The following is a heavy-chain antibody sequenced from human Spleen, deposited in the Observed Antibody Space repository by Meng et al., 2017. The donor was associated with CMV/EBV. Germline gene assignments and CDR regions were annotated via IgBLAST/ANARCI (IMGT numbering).Heavy chain of an antibody. J-gene: IGHJ4*02. CDR3: ARVLRHSTSLGWPTDY. Sequence: ASVKVSCKASGYTFTDYYIHWVRQAPGQGLEWMGWINPNSGGTNLAQKFQGRVTMTRDTSISTVYMEVSSLRSEDTAVYYCARVLRHSTSLGWPTDYWGQGTLVTVSS. V-gene: IGHV1-2*02. CDR2: INPNSGGT. CDR1: GYTFTDYY. D-gene: IGHD3-3*01.